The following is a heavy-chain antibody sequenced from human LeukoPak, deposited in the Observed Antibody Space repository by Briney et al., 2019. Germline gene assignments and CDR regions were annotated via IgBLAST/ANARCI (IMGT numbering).Heavy chain of an antibody. CDR2: ISGSGGNT. CDR3: AKASAIISGAFDY. CDR1: GFTFSSYA. D-gene: IGHD3-10*01. V-gene: IGHV3-23*01. Sequence: GGSLRLSCAASGFTFSSYAMSWVRQAPGKGLEWVSGISGSGGNTYYADSVKGRFTISRDNSKNTLYLQMNSLRAEDTAVYYCAKASAIISGAFDYWGQGTLVTVSS. J-gene: IGHJ4*02.